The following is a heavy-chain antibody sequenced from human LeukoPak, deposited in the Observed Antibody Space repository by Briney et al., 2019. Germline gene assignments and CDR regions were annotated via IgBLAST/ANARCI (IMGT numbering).Heavy chain of an antibody. Sequence: ASVKVSCKASGGTFSSYAISWVRQAPGQGLEWMGGIIPIFGTANYAQKFQGRVTITADESKSTAYMELSSLRSEDTAVYYCARDDIEWEPLGIDYWGQGTLVTVSS. CDR1: GGTFSSYA. V-gene: IGHV1-69*13. CDR2: IIPIFGTA. CDR3: ARDDIEWEPLGIDY. J-gene: IGHJ4*02. D-gene: IGHD1-26*01.